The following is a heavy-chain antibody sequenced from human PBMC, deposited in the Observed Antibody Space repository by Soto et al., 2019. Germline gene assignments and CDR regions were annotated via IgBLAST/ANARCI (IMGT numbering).Heavy chain of an antibody. J-gene: IGHJ1*01. Sequence: GGSLRLSCAASGFTFTSYSMNWVRQAPGKGLEWVSYISGGSTTIYYADSVKGRFTISRDNAKNSLSLQMNSLRAEDTAVYYCASSEGSSGWFRYFQHWGQGTLVTVSS. D-gene: IGHD6-19*01. CDR2: ISGGSTTI. CDR3: ASSEGSSGWFRYFQH. CDR1: GFTFTSYS. V-gene: IGHV3-48*01.